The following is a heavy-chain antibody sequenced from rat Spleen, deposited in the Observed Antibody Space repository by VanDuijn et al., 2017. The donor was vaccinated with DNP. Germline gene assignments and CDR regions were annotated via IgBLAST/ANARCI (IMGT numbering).Heavy chain of an antibody. V-gene: IGHV5-31*01. CDR3: ARDSYNNEFHWFAY. CDR1: GFTFNNYW. Sequence: EVQLVESGGDLVQPGRSLKLSCVASGFTFNNYWMTWIRQVPGKGLEWVASITSSGGSTYYPDSVKGRFTISRDNAKNTLYLQMNSLRSDDTATYYCARDSYNNEFHWFAYWGQGTLVTVSS. J-gene: IGHJ3*01. CDR2: ITSSGGST. D-gene: IGHD1-10*01.